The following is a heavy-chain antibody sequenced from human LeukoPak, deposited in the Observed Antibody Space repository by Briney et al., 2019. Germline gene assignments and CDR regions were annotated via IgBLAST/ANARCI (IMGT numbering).Heavy chain of an antibody. CDR1: GGSISGYY. Sequence: KPSETLSLTCTVSGGSISGYYWSWIRQPPGKGLEWIGEVNLQGSTNYNPSLMGRVAISVDKSENHISLQLTSVTAADTAVYYCAREGGPYRPLDYSGQGTLVTVSS. CDR3: AREGGPYRPLDY. J-gene: IGHJ4*02. CDR2: VNLQGST. V-gene: IGHV4-34*01.